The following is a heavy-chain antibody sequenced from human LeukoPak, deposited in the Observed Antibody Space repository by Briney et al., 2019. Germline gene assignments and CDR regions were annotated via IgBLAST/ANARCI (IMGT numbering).Heavy chain of an antibody. CDR2: IYSGGST. J-gene: IGHJ4*02. CDR3: ARARWGDLYYFDY. Sequence: GGSLRLSCAASGFIFSNYGMHWVRQAPGKGLEWVSVIYSGGSTYYADSVKGRFTISRDNSKNTLYLQMNSLRAEDTAVYYCARARWGDLYYFDYWGQGTLVTVSS. CDR1: GFIFSNYG. V-gene: IGHV3-NL1*01. D-gene: IGHD2-21*02.